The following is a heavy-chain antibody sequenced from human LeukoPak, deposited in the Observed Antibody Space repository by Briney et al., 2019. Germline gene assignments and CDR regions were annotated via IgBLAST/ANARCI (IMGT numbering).Heavy chain of an antibody. D-gene: IGHD6-6*01. V-gene: IGHV4-34*01. CDR3: ARLYSASSGLNYFDY. CDR1: GGSSSGYY. Sequence: PSETLSLTCAVYGGSSSGYYWSWIRQPPGKGLEWIGEIYHSGRTYYNPSLKSRVSISVETSKNQFSLKVSSVTAADTAVYFCARLYSASSGLNYFDYWGQGTLVSVSS. CDR2: IYHSGRT. J-gene: IGHJ4*02.